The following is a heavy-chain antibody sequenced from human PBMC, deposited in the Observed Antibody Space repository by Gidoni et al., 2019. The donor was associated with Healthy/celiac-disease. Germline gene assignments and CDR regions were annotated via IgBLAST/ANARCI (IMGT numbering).Heavy chain of an antibody. CDR2: ISGSGGST. J-gene: IGHJ4*02. Sequence: EVQLLESGGGLVQPGGSLRLSCAASGFTFSSYAMRWVRQAPGKGLEWVSAISGSGGSTYYADSVKGRFTISRDNSKNTLYLQMNSLRAEDTAVYYCAKDPRYCSSTSCPVDYWGQGTLVTVSS. CDR1: GFTFSSYA. V-gene: IGHV3-23*01. CDR3: AKDPRYCSSTSCPVDY. D-gene: IGHD2-2*01.